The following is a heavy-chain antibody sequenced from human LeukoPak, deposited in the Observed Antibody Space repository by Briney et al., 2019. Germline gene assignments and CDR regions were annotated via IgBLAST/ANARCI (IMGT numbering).Heavy chain of an antibody. J-gene: IGHJ6*03. CDR2: IIPIFGTA. CDR3: ASKRIQLWLRSSYYYYMDV. V-gene: IGHV1-69*05. CDR1: GGTFSSYA. Sequence: GSSVKVSCKASGGTFSSYAISWVRQAPGQGLEWMGGIIPIFGTANYAQKFQGRVTITTDESTSTAYMELSSLRSEDTAVYYCASKRIQLWLRSSYYYYMDVWGKGTTVTVSS. D-gene: IGHD5-18*01.